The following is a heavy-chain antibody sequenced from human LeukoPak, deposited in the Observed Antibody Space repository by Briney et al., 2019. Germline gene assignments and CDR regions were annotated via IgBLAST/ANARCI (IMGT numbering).Heavy chain of an antibody. CDR3: VKGRMPHCGTDCLES. V-gene: IGHV3-23*01. J-gene: IGHJ4*02. CDR1: GFTFSNYS. CDR2: IRGSGGGT. Sequence: SGGSLRLSCAASGFTFSNYSMSWVRQAPGKGLEWVSVIRGSGGGTYYADSVKGRFTISRDNSKNTVYLQMNSLRAEDTAVYYCVKGRMPHCGTDCLESWGQGTLVTVSS. D-gene: IGHD2-21*02.